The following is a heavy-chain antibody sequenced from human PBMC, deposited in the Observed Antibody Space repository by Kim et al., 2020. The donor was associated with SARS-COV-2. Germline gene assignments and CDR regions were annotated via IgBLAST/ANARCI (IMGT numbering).Heavy chain of an antibody. CDR2: IWYDGSNK. J-gene: IGHJ3*02. D-gene: IGHD6-19*01. CDR3: AREGKYSSGWYRDAFDI. Sequence: GGSLRLSCAASGFTFSSYGMHWVRQAPGKGLEWVAVIWYDGSNKYYADSVKGRFTISRDNSKNTLYLQMNSLRAEDTAVYYCAREGKYSSGWYRDAFDIWGQGTMVTVSS. CDR1: GFTFSSYG. V-gene: IGHV3-33*01.